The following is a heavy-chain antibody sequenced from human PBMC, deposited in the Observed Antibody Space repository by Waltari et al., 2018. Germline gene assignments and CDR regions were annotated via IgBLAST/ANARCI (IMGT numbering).Heavy chain of an antibody. D-gene: IGHD2-15*01. CDR1: GGSFSGYY. CDR2: INHSGST. V-gene: IGHV4-34*01. CDR3: ATPRYGGNGIDY. Sequence: QVQLQQWGAGLLKPSETLSLTCAVYGGSFSGYYWSWIRQPPGKGLEWIGEINHSGSTNYNPSLKSRVTISVDTSKNQFSLKLTSVTAADTAVYYCATPRYGGNGIDYWGQGTLVTVSS. J-gene: IGHJ4*02.